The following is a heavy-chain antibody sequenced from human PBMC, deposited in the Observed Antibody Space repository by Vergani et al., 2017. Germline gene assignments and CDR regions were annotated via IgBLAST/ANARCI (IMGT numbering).Heavy chain of an antibody. CDR2: ISGSGVSA. CDR1: EFTFSNYA. CDR3: AKQYFVWGKYRFDY. V-gene: IGHV3-23*01. D-gene: IGHD3-16*02. Sequence: EVQLLESGGGLVQPGGSLRLTCAASEFTFSNYAMNWVRQAPGKGLEWVSGISGSGVSAYYTDSMKGRFTISRDNSKNMLFLQMNNLRTEDTAIYYCAKQYFVWGKYRFDYWCQGTMVTVSS. J-gene: IGHJ4*02.